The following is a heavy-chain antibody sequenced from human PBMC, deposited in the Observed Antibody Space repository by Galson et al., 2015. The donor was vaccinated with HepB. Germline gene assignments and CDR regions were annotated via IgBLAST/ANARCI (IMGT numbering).Heavy chain of an antibody. J-gene: IGHJ6*02. CDR3: AKDPVGACYRSYGLDV. V-gene: IGHV3-23*01. D-gene: IGHD2-2*01. CDR2: IRGGGDEK. CDR1: GFTFNSYA. Sequence: SLRLSCAASGFTFNSYAMSWVRQAPGKGLEWVASIRGGGDEKYYVDSVKGRFTISRDNSKNIVFLQMNNLRAEDTAVYYCAKDPVGACYRSYGLDVWGQGTKVTVSS.